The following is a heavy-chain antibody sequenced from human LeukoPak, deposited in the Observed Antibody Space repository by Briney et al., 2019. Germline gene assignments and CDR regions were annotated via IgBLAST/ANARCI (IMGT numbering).Heavy chain of an antibody. Sequence: NTSETLSLTCTVSGGSIRSSYYYWGWIRQPPGKGLEWIGSIYDSGSTYYNPSLKSRVTISVDTSKNQFSLKLSSVTAADTAVYYCARDLRGYSYGYVEWGQGTLVTVSS. D-gene: IGHD5-18*01. V-gene: IGHV4-39*07. CDR1: GGSIRSSYYY. CDR3: ARDLRGYSYGYVE. J-gene: IGHJ4*02. CDR2: IYDSGST.